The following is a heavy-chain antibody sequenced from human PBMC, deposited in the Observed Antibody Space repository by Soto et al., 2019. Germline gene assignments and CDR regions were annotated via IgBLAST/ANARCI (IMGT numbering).Heavy chain of an antibody. CDR1: GGSISSSNW. D-gene: IGHD1-26*01. J-gene: IGHJ4*02. Sequence: QVQLQESGPGLVKPSGTLSLTCAVSGGSISSSNWWSWVRQPPGKGLEWIGELYHSGSTNYNPSLKSRVTISVDKSTNQFALKPSSVTAADTAVYYCARSPGSYRFDYWGQGTLVTVSS. CDR3: ARSPGSYRFDY. V-gene: IGHV4-4*02. CDR2: LYHSGST.